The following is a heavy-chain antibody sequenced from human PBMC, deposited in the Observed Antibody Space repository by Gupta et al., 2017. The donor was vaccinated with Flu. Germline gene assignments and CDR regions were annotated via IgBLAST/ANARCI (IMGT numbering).Heavy chain of an antibody. CDR1: GFTFSDYT. J-gene: IGHJ5*02. CDR3: MRDEGSCTTTSCYTWFDP. V-gene: IGHV3-21*02. Sequence: EVQLVESGGGLVKPGGSLRLSCTASGFTFSDYTMIWVRQAPGKGLEWVSSISSGSSFIFYADSVEGRFTISRDNPKNSLYLQMNNLRAEDTAVYYCMRDEGSCTTTSCYTWFDPWGQGTLVTVSS. D-gene: IGHD2-2*02. CDR2: ISSGSSFI.